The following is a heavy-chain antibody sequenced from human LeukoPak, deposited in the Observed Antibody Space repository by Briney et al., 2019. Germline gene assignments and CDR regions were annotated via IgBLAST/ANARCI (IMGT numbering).Heavy chain of an antibody. D-gene: IGHD4-11*01. V-gene: IGHV3-48*01. CDR3: AREPTVTSKPLDY. Sequence: GGSLRLSCAASGFTFSSYGMNWVRQAPGKGLEWVSYISTSSNTMYYADSVKGRFTISRDNAKNSLYLQMNSLGAEDTAVYYCAREPTVTSKPLDYWGQGTLVTVSS. CDR2: ISTSSNTM. CDR1: GFTFSSYG. J-gene: IGHJ4*02.